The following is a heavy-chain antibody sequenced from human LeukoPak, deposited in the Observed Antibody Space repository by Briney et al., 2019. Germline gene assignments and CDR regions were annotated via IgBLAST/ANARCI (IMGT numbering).Heavy chain of an antibody. Sequence: PSETLSLTCTVSGDSIGSFYWTWIRQPAGKGLEWIGRIYTSGSTNYNPSLKSRVTMSVDTSKNQFSLKLSSVTAADTAVYYCARDKRVAVAGTYIYYYYMDVWGNGTTVTISS. D-gene: IGHD6-19*01. CDR1: GDSIGSFY. V-gene: IGHV4-4*07. J-gene: IGHJ6*03. CDR2: IYTSGST. CDR3: ARDKRVAVAGTYIYYYYMDV.